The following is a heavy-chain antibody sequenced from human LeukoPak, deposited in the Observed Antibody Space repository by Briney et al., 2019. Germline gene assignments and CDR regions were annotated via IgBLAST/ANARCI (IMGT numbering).Heavy chain of an antibody. CDR2: ISSNGDST. V-gene: IGHV3-64*01. J-gene: IGHJ4*02. D-gene: IGHD4-23*01. CDR3: ASSYGSNKNPFDY. Sequence: GGSLRLSCAASGFTFSSYAMHWVRQAPGKGLEYVSAISSNGDSTYYANSVRGGFTISRDNSKNTLYLQMGSLRAEDTAVYYCASSYGSNKNPFDYWGQGTLVTVSS. CDR1: GFTFSSYA.